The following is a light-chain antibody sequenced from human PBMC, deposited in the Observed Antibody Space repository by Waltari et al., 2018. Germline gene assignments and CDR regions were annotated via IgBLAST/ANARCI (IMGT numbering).Light chain of an antibody. J-gene: IGKJ2*01. CDR3: HQSAGSPQT. CDR2: GAS. Sequence: EIVMTPSPGILSLSPGERATLPCRASQNLSANYVAWYHHRPGQPPRLLIFGASSRAAGIPDRFSGRGSATDFTLTINRLEPEDFTMYFCHQSAGSPQTFGQGTKLDIK. CDR1: QNLSANY. V-gene: IGKV3-20*01.